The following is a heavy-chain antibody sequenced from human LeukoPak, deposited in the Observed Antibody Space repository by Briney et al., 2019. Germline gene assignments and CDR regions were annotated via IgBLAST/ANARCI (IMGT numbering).Heavy chain of an antibody. D-gene: IGHD2-15*01. Sequence: GGSLRLSCAASGLTFSSHWMSWVRQAPGQGLEWVANISPDGDRENYADSVKGRFSISRDNAKNSLFLQMHSLSAEDTAVYYCASKFPYCSGGSCALGGQGTLVTVSS. CDR2: ISPDGDRE. CDR3: ASKFPYCSGGSCAL. J-gene: IGHJ4*02. CDR1: GLTFSSHW. V-gene: IGHV3-7*01.